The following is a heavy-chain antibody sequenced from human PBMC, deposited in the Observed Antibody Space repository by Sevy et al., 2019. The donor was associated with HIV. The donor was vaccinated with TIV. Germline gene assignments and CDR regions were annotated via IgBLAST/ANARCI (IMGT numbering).Heavy chain of an antibody. CDR2: FDPEDGER. CDR3: ATTKDYYESSGCPFDY. J-gene: IGHJ4*02. V-gene: IGHV1-24*01. D-gene: IGHD3-22*01. Sequence: ASVKVSCKVSGYSLTGLSMHWVRRAPGKGLEWIGSFDPEDGERIYAQKLEGRVTMTEDTSADTAYMELNSLRFEDTAVYYCATTKDYYESSGCPFDYWGQGTLVTVSS. CDR1: GYSLTGLS.